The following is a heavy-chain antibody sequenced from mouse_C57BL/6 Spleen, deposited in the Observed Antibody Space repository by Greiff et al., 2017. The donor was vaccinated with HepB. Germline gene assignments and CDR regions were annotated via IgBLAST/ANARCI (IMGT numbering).Heavy chain of an antibody. J-gene: IGHJ3*01. CDR3: ARTYCCGSSPWFAY. D-gene: IGHD1-1*01. Sequence: VQLQQPGAELVKPGASVKLSCKASGYTFTSYWMQWVKQRPGQGLEWIGEIDPSDSYTNYNQKFKGKATLTVDTSSSTAYMQLSSLTSEDSAVYYSARTYCCGSSPWFAYWGQGTLVTVSA. CDR1: GYTFTSYW. CDR2: IDPSDSYT. V-gene: IGHV1-50*01.